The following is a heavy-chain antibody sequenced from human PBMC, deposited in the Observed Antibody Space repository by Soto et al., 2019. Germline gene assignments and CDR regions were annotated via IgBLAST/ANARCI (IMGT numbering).Heavy chain of an antibody. CDR3: ARDQGVAAAGITWFDP. J-gene: IGHJ5*02. V-gene: IGHV4-4*07. Sequence: SETLSLTCTVSGASMNSYHWSWIRQPAGKGLEWIGHIHSSGSTNYNPSLKSRVTMSVDTSKNQFSPRLMSLTAADTAVYYCARDQGVAAAGITWFDPWGQGSLVTVSS. D-gene: IGHD6-13*01. CDR2: IHSSGST. CDR1: GASMNSYH.